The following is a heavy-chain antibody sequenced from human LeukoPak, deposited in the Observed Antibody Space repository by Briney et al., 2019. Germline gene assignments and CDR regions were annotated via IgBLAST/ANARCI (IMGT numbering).Heavy chain of an antibody. CDR2: IYYSGST. Sequence: PSETLSLTCTVSGGSLSSYYWSWIRQPPGKGLEWIGYIYYSGSTNYNPSLKSRVTISVDTSKNQFSLKLSSVTAADTAVYYCARETRGYSYGTGGWFDPWGQGTLVTVSS. V-gene: IGHV4-59*01. CDR1: GGSLSSYY. D-gene: IGHD5-18*01. CDR3: ARETRGYSYGTGGWFDP. J-gene: IGHJ5*02.